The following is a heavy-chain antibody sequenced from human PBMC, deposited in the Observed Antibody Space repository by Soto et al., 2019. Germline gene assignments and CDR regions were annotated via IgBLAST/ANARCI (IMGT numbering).Heavy chain of an antibody. CDR3: ARYHFGDYAFDS. CDR1: GFIFSGNW. J-gene: IGHJ4*02. V-gene: IGHV3-7*04. Sequence: PGGSLRLSCAASGFIFSGNWMGWVRQAPGKGLEWVANIKQDGSERRYVDSVEGRFAISRDNAKNSLYLQMNRLLVEDTATYYCARYHFGDYAFDSWGQGTPVTVSS. D-gene: IGHD4-17*01. CDR2: IKQDGSER.